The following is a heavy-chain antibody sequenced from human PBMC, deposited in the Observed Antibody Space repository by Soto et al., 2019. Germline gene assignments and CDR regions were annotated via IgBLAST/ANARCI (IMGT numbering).Heavy chain of an antibody. J-gene: IGHJ6*02. V-gene: IGHV4-39*07. CDR2: IYYSGST. Sequence: SETLSLTCTVSGGSISSSSYYWGWIRQPPGKGLEWIGSIYYSGSTYYNPSLKSRVTISVDTSKNQFSLKLSSVTAADTAVYYCARVGYYDFWSGYNYGMDVWGQGTTVTVSS. D-gene: IGHD3-3*01. CDR3: ARVGYYDFWSGYNYGMDV. CDR1: GGSISSSSYY.